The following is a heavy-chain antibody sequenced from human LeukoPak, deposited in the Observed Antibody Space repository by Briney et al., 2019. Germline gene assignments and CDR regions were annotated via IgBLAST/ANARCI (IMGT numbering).Heavy chain of an antibody. CDR3: ARGGYDY. CDR1: GFTFRSYW. V-gene: IGHV3-7*04. D-gene: IGHD2-15*01. J-gene: IGHJ4*02. Sequence: GGSLRLSCAASGFTFRSYWMSWVRQAPGKGLEWVANINQGGSVKYYVDSVKGRFTISRDDAKNSLYVQMNSLRDEDTAVYYCARGGYDYWGQGTLVTVSS. CDR2: INQGGSVK.